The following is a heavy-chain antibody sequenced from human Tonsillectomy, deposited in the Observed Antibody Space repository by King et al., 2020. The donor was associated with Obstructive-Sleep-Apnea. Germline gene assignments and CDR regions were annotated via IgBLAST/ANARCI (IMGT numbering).Heavy chain of an antibody. Sequence: QLQESGPRLVKPSETLSLTCTVSGGSISSSGYYWGWIRQPPGKGLEWIGTIYYSGSTYYNPSLKSRVTISVDTSKNQFSLKLSSVTAADTAVYYCARDPEDCGSGSRTSQKDYWGQGTLVTVSS. CDR3: ARDPEDCGSGSRTSQKDY. D-gene: IGHD3-10*01. V-gene: IGHV4-39*07. CDR1: GGSISSSGYY. J-gene: IGHJ4*02. CDR2: IYYSGST.